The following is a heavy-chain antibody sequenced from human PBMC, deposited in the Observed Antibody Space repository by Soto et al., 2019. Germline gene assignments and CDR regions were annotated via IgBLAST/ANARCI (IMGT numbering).Heavy chain of an antibody. V-gene: IGHV4-31*03. Sequence: SSETLSLTCTVSGGSISSGGYYWSWIRQHPGKGLEWIGYIYYSGSTYYNPSLKSRVTISVDTSKNQFSLKLSSVTAADTAVYYCARAGITIFGGFDYWGQGTLVTVSS. CDR2: IYYSGST. J-gene: IGHJ4*02. CDR3: ARAGITIFGGFDY. CDR1: GGSISSGGYY. D-gene: IGHD3-3*01.